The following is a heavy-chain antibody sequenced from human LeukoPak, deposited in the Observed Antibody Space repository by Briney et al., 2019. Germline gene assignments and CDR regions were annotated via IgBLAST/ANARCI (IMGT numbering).Heavy chain of an antibody. CDR3: AKSALHYYDSSGYYRFFDY. V-gene: IGHV3-23*01. J-gene: IGHJ4*02. CDR1: EFTFKNYG. D-gene: IGHD3-22*01. CDR2: ISGNNNYI. Sequence: PGGSLRLSCAASEFTFKNYGMNWVRQAPGKGLEWVSGISGNNNYIYYADSVKGRFTISRDNSKNTLYLQMNSLRAEDTAVYYCAKSALHYYDSSGYYRFFDYWGQGTLVTVSS.